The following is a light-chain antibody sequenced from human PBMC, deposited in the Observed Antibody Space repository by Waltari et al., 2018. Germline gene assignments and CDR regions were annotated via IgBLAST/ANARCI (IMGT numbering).Light chain of an antibody. V-gene: IGKV3-15*01. CDR2: AAS. CDR1: QSVSNM. J-gene: IGKJ4*01. Sequence: EIVMTQSPATLSVSPGERATLSCRASQSVSNMLAWYQQKPGQAPRLLIYAASTRATGIPARFSGSGSGTEFTLTISSLQSEDFAIYYCQQYNNWPPLTFGGGTNVELK. CDR3: QQYNNWPPLT.